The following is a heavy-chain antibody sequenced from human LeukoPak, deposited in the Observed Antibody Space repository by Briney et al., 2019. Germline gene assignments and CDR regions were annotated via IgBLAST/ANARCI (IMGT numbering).Heavy chain of an antibody. V-gene: IGHV4-34*01. CDR3: AKSNGYGLVDI. J-gene: IGHJ3*02. CDR1: GGSFSGYY. CDR2: INHSGST. D-gene: IGHD3-10*01. Sequence: PSETLSLTCAVYGGSFSGYYWSWIRHPPGKGLEWIGEINHSGSTNYNPSLKSRVTISVDTSKNQFSLKLSSVTAADTAVYYCAKSNGYGLVDIWGQGTMVTVSS.